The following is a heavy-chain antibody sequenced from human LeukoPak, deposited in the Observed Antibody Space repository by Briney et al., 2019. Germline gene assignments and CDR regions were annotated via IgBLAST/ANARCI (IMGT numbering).Heavy chain of an antibody. Sequence: GGSLRLSCAASGFPFSGYGMHWVRQAPGKGLEWVAVAYGDGSSQYYADSVKGRFSISKDISKNTLSLQMNSLRAEDTAVYSCATGGNFYYTHWGQGTLVTVSS. CDR3: ATGGNFYYTH. D-gene: IGHD4-23*01. V-gene: IGHV3-33*01. CDR1: GFPFSGYG. J-gene: IGHJ1*01. CDR2: AYGDGSSQ.